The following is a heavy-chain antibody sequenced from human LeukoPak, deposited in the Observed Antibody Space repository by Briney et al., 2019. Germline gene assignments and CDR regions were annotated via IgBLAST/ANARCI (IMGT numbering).Heavy chain of an antibody. CDR3: ARAPPYQLPYYMDV. Sequence: GGSLRLSCAASGFTFSSYWMSWVRQAPGKGLEWVANIKQDGSEKYYVDSVKGRFTISRDNAKNSLYLQMNSLRVEDTAVYYCARAPPYQLPYYMDVWGKGTTVTVSS. CDR1: GFTFSSYW. J-gene: IGHJ6*03. CDR2: IKQDGSEK. V-gene: IGHV3-7*01. D-gene: IGHD2-2*01.